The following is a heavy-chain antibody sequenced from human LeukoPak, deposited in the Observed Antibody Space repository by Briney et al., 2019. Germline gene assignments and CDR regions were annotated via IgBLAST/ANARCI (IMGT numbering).Heavy chain of an antibody. Sequence: GGSLRLSCAASGFTFSDYYMSWIRQAPGKGLEWVSYISSSGSTIYYADSVKGRFTISRDNAKSSLYLQMNSLRAEDTAVYYCARVNKRMIVVVISPQPLDYWGQGTLVTVSS. D-gene: IGHD3-22*01. CDR1: GFTFSDYY. V-gene: IGHV3-11*01. J-gene: IGHJ4*02. CDR2: ISSSGSTI. CDR3: ARVNKRMIVVVISPQPLDY.